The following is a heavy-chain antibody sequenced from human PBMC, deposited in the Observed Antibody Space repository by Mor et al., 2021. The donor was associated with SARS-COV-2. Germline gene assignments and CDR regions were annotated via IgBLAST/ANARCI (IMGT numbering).Heavy chain of an antibody. J-gene: IGHJ6*03. Sequence: GWIRQPPGRGLEWIGAIYNSGTTYYNPSLKSRVTISVDTSKNHFSLILRSVTAADTAVYYCARLAGYCSGGRCYGHYAMDVW. D-gene: IGHD2-15*01. CDR2: IYNSGTT. V-gene: IGHV4-39*02. CDR3: ARLAGYCSGGRCYGHYAMDV.